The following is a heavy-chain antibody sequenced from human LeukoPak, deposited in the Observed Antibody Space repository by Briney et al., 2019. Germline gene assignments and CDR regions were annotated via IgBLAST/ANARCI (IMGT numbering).Heavy chain of an antibody. CDR2: INHSGST. D-gene: IGHD6-13*01. Sequence: PSETLSLTCAVYGGSFSGYYWSWIRKPPGKGLEWIGEINHSGSTNYNPSLKSRVTISVDTSKNQFSLKLSPVTAADTAVYYCARGAKGYSSSWYRYWGQGTLVTVSS. CDR1: GGSFSGYY. V-gene: IGHV4-34*01. CDR3: ARGAKGYSSSWYRY. J-gene: IGHJ4*02.